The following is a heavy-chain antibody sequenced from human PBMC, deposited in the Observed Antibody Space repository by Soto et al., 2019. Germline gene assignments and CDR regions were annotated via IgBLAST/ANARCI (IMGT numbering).Heavy chain of an antibody. V-gene: IGHV5-10-1*01. J-gene: IGHJ6*02. D-gene: IGHD6-19*01. Sequence: GESLKISCKGSGYSFTSYWISWVRQMPGKGLEWMGRIDPSDSYTNYSPSFQGHVTISADKSISTAYLQMNSLRVEDSAVYYCARDRSSTYYYYGMDLWGQGTTVTVSS. CDR1: GYSFTSYW. CDR3: ARDRSSTYYYYGMDL. CDR2: IDPSDSYT.